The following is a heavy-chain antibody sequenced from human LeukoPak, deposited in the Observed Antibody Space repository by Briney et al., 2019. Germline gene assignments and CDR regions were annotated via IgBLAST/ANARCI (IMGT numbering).Heavy chain of an antibody. J-gene: IGHJ4*02. CDR3: ARVGAGTFDY. D-gene: IGHD4/OR15-4a*01. V-gene: IGHV4-61*01. CDR1: GGSVSSGSYY. CDR2: IYYSGST. Sequence: SETLSLTCTVSGGSVSSGSYYWSWIRQPPGKGLEWIGYIYYSGSTNYNPSLKSRVTISVDTSKNQFSLKLSSVTAADTAAYYCARVGAGTFDYWGQGTLVTVSS.